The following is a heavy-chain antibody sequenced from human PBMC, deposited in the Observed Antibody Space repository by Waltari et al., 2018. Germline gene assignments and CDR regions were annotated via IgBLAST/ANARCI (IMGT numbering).Heavy chain of an antibody. CDR3: ARATRTGTTVY. CDR1: GGSSSSYY. V-gene: IGHV4-59*01. Sequence: QVQLQESGPGLVKPSETLSLTCTVSGGSSSSYYWSWIRQPPGKGLEWIGYIYYSGSTNYNPSLKSRVTISVDTSKNQFSLKLSSVTAADTAVYYCARATRTGTTVYWGQGTLVTVSS. J-gene: IGHJ4*02. CDR2: IYYSGST. D-gene: IGHD1-1*01.